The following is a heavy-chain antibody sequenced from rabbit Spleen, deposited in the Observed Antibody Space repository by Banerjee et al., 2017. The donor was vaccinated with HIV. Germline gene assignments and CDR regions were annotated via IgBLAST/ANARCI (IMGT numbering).Heavy chain of an antibody. CDR2: IYPDGSGST. D-gene: IGHD1-1*01. Sequence: QEQLVESGGGLVQPEGSLTLTCTAWGFSFSSSYYICWVRQAPGKGPEWIGCIYPDGSGSTGYASWAKGRFTISKPSSTTVTLQMTSLTAADTATYFCARGAYGDTGYYNLWGPGTLVTVS. V-gene: IGHV1S45*01. CDR1: GFSFSSSYY. J-gene: IGHJ4*01. CDR3: ARGAYGDTGYYNL.